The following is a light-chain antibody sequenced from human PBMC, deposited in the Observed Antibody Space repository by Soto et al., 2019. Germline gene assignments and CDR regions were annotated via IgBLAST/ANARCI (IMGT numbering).Light chain of an antibody. CDR1: QSVSSN. CDR3: QQYNNWPRT. V-gene: IGKV3-15*01. J-gene: IGKJ1*01. CDR2: GAS. Sequence: EIVMSLSAATLSVYPGERATLSCRASQSVSSNLAWYQQKPGQAPRLLIYGASTRATGIPARFSGSGSGTEFTLTISSLQSEDFAVYYCQQYNNWPRTFGQGTKV.